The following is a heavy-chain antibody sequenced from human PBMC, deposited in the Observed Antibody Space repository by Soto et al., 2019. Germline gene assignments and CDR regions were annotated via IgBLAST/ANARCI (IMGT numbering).Heavy chain of an antibody. V-gene: IGHV3-21*01. CDR3: ARECSSTSCYVAAGDY. D-gene: IGHD2-2*01. CDR2: ISSSSSYI. CDR1: GFTFSSYS. J-gene: IGHJ4*02. Sequence: EVHLVESGGGLVKPGGSLRLSCAASGFTFSSYSLTWVRQAPGKGLEWVSSISSSSSYIYYADSVKGRFTISRDNAKNSLYLQMNSLRAEDTAVYYCARECSSTSCYVAAGDYWGQGTLVTVSS.